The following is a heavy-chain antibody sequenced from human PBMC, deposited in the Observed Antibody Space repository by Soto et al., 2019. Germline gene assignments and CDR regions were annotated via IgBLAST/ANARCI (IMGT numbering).Heavy chain of an antibody. CDR1: GFTFSSYA. CDR3: APTPGGDDYYDSSGYAY. D-gene: IGHD3-22*01. CDR2: ISGSGGST. Sequence: PGGSLRLSCAASGFTFSSYAMSWVRQAPGKGLEWVSAISGSGGSTYYADSVKGRFTISRDNSKNTLYLQMNSLRAEDTAVYYCAPTPGGDDYYDSSGYAYWGQGTLVTVSS. V-gene: IGHV3-23*01. J-gene: IGHJ4*02.